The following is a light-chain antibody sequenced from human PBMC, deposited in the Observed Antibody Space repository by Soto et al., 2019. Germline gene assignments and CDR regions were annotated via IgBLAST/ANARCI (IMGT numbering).Light chain of an antibody. V-gene: IGKV1-13*02. J-gene: IGKJ3*01. Sequence: AIQLTQSPSSLSASVGDRVTITCRASQGISSALAWYHQKPGKAPKLLIYDASSLESGVPSRFSGSGSGTDFTLTISSLQPEDFATYYCQQFNSYQFTFGPGTKVDIK. CDR3: QQFNSYQFT. CDR1: QGISSA. CDR2: DAS.